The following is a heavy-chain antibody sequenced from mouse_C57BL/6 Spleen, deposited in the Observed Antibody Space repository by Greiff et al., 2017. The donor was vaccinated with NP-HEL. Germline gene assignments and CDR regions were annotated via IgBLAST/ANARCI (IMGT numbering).Heavy chain of an antibody. D-gene: IGHD1-1*01. CDR2: IYPGGGYT. V-gene: IGHV1-63*01. J-gene: IGHJ4*01. CDR1: GYTFTNYW. Sequence: QVQLQQSGAELVRPGTSVKMSCKASGYTFTNYWIGWAKQRPGHGLEWIGDIYPGGGYTNYNEKFKGKATLTADKSSSTAYMQFSSLTSEDSAIYYCARDGYGSRGGYAMDYWGQGTSVTVSS. CDR3: ARDGYGSRGGYAMDY.